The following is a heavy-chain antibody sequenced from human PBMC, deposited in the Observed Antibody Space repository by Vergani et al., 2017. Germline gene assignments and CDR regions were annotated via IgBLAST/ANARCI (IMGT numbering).Heavy chain of an antibody. Sequence: QGQLVESGGGVVQPGRALRLSFAASGFTFKQYGMHWVRQAPGKGLGWVAVTWYEGNNKQYEDSVKGRFTITRDNSKSTMYLQMNSLRDEDTGVYYCARDLRLLYNRFDPWGQGTLVTVSS. D-gene: IGHD1-14*01. CDR2: TWYEGNNK. J-gene: IGHJ5*02. V-gene: IGHV3-33*01. CDR3: ARDLRLLYNRFDP. CDR1: GFTFKQYG.